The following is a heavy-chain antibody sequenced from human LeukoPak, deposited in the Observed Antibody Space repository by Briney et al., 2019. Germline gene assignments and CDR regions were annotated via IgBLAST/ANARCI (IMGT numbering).Heavy chain of an antibody. CDR3: TRYQVAIDY. Sequence: GGSLRLSCAASGFTFSNYWMTWVRQAPGKGLEWVANINKDGSEKNYVDSVKGRFTISRDDAKNSLYLQINSLRADDTAVYYCTRYQVAIDYWGQGTLVTVS. J-gene: IGHJ4*02. V-gene: IGHV3-7*03. CDR2: INKDGSEK. CDR1: GFTFSNYW. D-gene: IGHD2-2*01.